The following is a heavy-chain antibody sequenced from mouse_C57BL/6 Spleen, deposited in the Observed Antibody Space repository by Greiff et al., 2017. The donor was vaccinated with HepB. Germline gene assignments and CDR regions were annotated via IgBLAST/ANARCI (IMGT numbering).Heavy chain of an antibody. CDR2: ISSGGSYT. CDR1: GFTFSSYG. J-gene: IGHJ2*01. CDR3: ARPQFDY. Sequence: EVKLMESGGDLVKPGGSLKLSCAASGFTFSSYGMSWVRQTPDKRLEWVATISSGGSYTYYPDSVKGRFTISRDNAKNTLYLQMSSLKSEDTAMYYCARPQFDYWGQGTTLTVSS. V-gene: IGHV5-6*01.